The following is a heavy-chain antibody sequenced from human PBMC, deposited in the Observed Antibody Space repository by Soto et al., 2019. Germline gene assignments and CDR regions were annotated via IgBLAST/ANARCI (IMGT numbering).Heavy chain of an antibody. D-gene: IGHD2-2*01. CDR2: MKPNSGNT. J-gene: IGHJ6*03. CDR3: ASSMHCSSTSCYRYYYYYMDV. CDR1: GYTFTSYD. Sequence: ASVKVSCKASGYTFTSYDINWVRQATGQGLEWMGWMKPNSGNTGYAQKFQGRVTMTRNTSISTAYMELSSLRSEDTAVYYCASSMHCSSTSCYRYYYYYMDVWGKGTTVTVSS. V-gene: IGHV1-8*01.